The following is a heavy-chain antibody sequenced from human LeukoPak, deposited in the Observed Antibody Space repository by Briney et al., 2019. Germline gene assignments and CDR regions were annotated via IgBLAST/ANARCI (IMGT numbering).Heavy chain of an antibody. V-gene: IGHV3-21*01. CDR1: GFTFSSYS. CDR2: ISSSSSYI. D-gene: IGHD3-22*01. Sequence: GGSLRLSCAASGFTFSSYSMNWVRQAPGKGLEWVSSISSSSSYIYYADSVKGRFTISRDNAKNSLYLQMNSLRAEDTAVYYCARDFEIYDSSGYYWFDPWGQGALVTVSS. J-gene: IGHJ5*02. CDR3: ARDFEIYDSSGYYWFDP.